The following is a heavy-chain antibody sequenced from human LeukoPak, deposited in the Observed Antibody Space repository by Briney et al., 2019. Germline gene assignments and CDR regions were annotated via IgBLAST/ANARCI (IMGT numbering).Heavy chain of an antibody. J-gene: IGHJ4*02. CDR3: AKGKQWLDSPFGY. D-gene: IGHD6-19*01. Sequence: PGGSLRLSCSASGFTFSSYAMHWVRQAPGKGLEYVSVISSNGGSTYYANSVKGRFTISRDNSKNTLYLQMNSLRAEDTAVYYCAKGKQWLDSPFGYWGQGTLVTVSS. CDR1: GFTFSSYA. CDR2: ISSNGGST. V-gene: IGHV3-64*04.